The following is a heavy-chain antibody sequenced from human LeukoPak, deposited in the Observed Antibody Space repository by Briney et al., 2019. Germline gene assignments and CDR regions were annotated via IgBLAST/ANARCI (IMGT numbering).Heavy chain of an antibody. Sequence: GGSLRLSCAASGFTFCSYAKHWVRQAPGKGLEWVAVISYDGSNKYYADSVKGRFTISRDNSKNTLYLQMNSLRAEDTAVYYCARDTYSSSISMFDYWGQGTLVTVSS. CDR1: GFTFCSYA. D-gene: IGHD6-6*01. CDR3: ARDTYSSSISMFDY. V-gene: IGHV3-30*04. J-gene: IGHJ4*02. CDR2: ISYDGSNK.